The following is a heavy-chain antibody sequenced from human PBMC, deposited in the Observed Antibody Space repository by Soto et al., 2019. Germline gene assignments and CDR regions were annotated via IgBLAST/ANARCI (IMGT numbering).Heavy chain of an antibody. D-gene: IGHD5-12*01. CDR3: AKVKTWTYLDF. J-gene: IGHJ4*02. Sequence: PGGSLRLSCAASGFTFSSYAMSWVRQAPGKGLEWVSSISGSGDRTYYADSVKGRFIISRDNSKNTLYVQMNSLRAEDTAVYYCAKVKTWTYLDFWGQGSLVTV. V-gene: IGHV3-23*01. CDR1: GFTFSSYA. CDR2: ISGSGDRT.